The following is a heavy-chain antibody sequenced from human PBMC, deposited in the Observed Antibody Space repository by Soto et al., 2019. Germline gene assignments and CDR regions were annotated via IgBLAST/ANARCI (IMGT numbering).Heavy chain of an antibody. Sequence: PGGSLRLSCAASGFTFSSYSMNWVRQAPGKGLEWVSSISSSSSYIYYADSVKGRFTISRDNAKNSLYLQMNSLRAEDTAVYYCARDKPARTIFGVGNYYGMDVWGQGTTVTVAS. CDR3: ARDKPARTIFGVGNYYGMDV. CDR2: ISSSSSYI. D-gene: IGHD3-3*01. J-gene: IGHJ6*02. CDR1: GFTFSSYS. V-gene: IGHV3-21*01.